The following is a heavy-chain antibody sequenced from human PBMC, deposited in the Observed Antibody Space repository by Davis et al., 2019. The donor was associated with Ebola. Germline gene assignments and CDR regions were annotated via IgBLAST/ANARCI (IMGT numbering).Heavy chain of an antibody. CDR3: IGDPNWELGY. Sequence: GESLKISCAASGFTFSDYYMSWVRQAPGKGLEYVANINGGGTRTYYAAFVEGRFTLSRDNSKNTLYLEMNSLRVEDTAVYYCIGDPNWELGYWGQGTLVTVS. D-gene: IGHD3-10*01. V-gene: IGHV3-23*01. CDR2: INGGGTRT. CDR1: GFTFSDYY. J-gene: IGHJ4*02.